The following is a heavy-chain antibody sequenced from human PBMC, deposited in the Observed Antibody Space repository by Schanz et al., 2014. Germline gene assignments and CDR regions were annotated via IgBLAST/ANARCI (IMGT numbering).Heavy chain of an antibody. J-gene: IGHJ3*02. V-gene: IGHV3-30*04. D-gene: IGHD6-19*01. CDR2: VSHDGFTK. Sequence: VQLVESGGELVQPGGSLRLSCAASGFSFSGFAVHWVRQAPGKGLEWVSIVSHDGFTKHYADSVRGRFTLSRDNSKNTVYLQMNSLRAEDTALYFCATDYSGGGCHIWGQGTMVTVSS. CDR3: ATDYSGGGCHI. CDR1: GFSFSGFA.